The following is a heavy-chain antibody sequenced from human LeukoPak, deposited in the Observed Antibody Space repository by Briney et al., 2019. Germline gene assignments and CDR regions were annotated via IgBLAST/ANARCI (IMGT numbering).Heavy chain of an antibody. Sequence: SETLSLTCTVSGGSISSYYWSWIRQPAGRGLEWIGRIYTSGSTNYNPSLKSRVTMSVDTSKNQFSLKLSSVTAADTAVYYCARDGLVVVVAATQLNYFDYWGQGTLVTVSS. CDR2: IYTSGST. V-gene: IGHV4-4*07. CDR1: GGSISSYY. CDR3: ARDGLVVVVAATQLNYFDY. D-gene: IGHD2-15*01. J-gene: IGHJ4*02.